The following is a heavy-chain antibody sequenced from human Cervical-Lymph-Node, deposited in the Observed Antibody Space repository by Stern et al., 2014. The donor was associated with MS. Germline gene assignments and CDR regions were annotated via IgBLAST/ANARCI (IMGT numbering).Heavy chain of an antibody. Sequence: VQLVESGGGLIQPGGSLRLSCAASGFTVSSNYMSWVRQAPGKGLEWVSFIYRGGSTYYADSVKGRFTISRDNSKNTLYLQMNSLRAEDTAVYYCARDSSGYNYFDYWGQGTLVTVSS. CDR1: GFTVSSNY. V-gene: IGHV3-53*01. CDR2: IYRGGST. J-gene: IGHJ4*02. D-gene: IGHD5-24*01. CDR3: ARDSSGYNYFDY.